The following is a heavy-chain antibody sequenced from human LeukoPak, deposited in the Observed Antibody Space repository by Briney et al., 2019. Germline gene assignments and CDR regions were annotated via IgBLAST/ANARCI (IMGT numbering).Heavy chain of an antibody. CDR3: AKETGPLLWFGDLGVY. Sequence: GGSLRLSCAASGLSFSSFAMSWVRQGPARGLEWVSSIRGNGETFYADSVKGRFTISRDNSKNTLYLQMNSLRAEDMAVYYCAKETGPLLWFGDLGVYWGQGTLVTVSS. CDR2: IRGNGET. D-gene: IGHD3-10*01. V-gene: IGHV3-23*01. J-gene: IGHJ4*02. CDR1: GLSFSSFA.